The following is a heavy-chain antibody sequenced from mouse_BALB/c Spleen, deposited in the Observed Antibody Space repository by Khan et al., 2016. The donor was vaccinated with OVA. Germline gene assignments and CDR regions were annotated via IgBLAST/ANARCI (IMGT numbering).Heavy chain of an antibody. J-gene: IGHJ1*01. Sequence: QVQLKQSGAELVKPGASVKMSCKASGYTFTSYNMHWVKQTPGQGLEWIGAIYPGNGDTSYNQKFKGKATLTADKSSSTAYMQLSSLTSEDSAVYCWARGGGGWYIDVGGAGTTVTVSS. CDR2: IYPGNGDT. V-gene: IGHV1-12*01. CDR1: GYTFTSYN. CDR3: ARGGGGWYIDV.